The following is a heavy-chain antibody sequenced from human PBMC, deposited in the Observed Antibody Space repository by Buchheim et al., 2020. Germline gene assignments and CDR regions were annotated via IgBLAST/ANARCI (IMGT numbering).Heavy chain of an antibody. CDR1: GFTFSRSG. Sequence: QVHLVESGGGVVQPGRSLRLSCAASGFTFSRSGMHWVRQAPGKGLEWVAVIWYDGSQKYYADSVKGRFTISRDNSKNTMFLQMNSLRAEDTAVYYCASGDSSGHYYGASDYWGQGTL. CDR2: IWYDGSQK. CDR3: ASGDSSGHYYGASDY. J-gene: IGHJ4*02. D-gene: IGHD3-22*01. V-gene: IGHV3-33*01.